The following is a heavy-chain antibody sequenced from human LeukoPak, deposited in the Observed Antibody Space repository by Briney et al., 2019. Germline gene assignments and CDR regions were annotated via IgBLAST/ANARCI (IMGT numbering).Heavy chain of an antibody. D-gene: IGHD4-23*01. CDR2: IKQDGSEK. CDR1: GFTFRSYW. CDR3: ARDRDGGYSWAY. V-gene: IGHV3-7*01. Sequence: GGSLRLSCAASGFTFRSYWMSWVRQAPGKGLEWVANIKQDGSEKYYVDSVKGRFTISRDNAKTSLYLQMNSLRAEDTAVYFYARDRDGGYSWAYWGQGALVTVSS. J-gene: IGHJ4*02.